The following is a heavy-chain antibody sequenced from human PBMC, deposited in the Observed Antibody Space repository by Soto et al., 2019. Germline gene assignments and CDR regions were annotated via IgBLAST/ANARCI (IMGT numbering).Heavy chain of an antibody. CDR3: ARDKYYYDSSGYLRPYYYYGMDV. CDR1: GYTFTSYY. J-gene: IGHJ6*02. V-gene: IGHV1-46*01. Sequence: ASVKVSCKASGYTFTSYYMHWVRQAPGQGLEWMGIINPSGGSTSYAQKFQGRVTMTRDTSTSTVYMELSSLRSEDTAVYYCARDKYYYDSSGYLRPYYYYGMDVWGQGTTVTVSS. CDR2: INPSGGST. D-gene: IGHD3-22*01.